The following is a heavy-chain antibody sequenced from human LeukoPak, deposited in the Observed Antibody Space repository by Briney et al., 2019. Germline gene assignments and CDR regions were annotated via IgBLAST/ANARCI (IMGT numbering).Heavy chain of an antibody. J-gene: IGHJ4*02. D-gene: IGHD2-2*01. CDR2: IIPIFGTA. CDR3: ARVRYCSSTSCYPGRPSFDY. CDR1: GGTFSSYA. V-gene: IGHV1-69*13. Sequence: SVKDSCKASGGTFSSYAISWVRQAPGQGLEWMGGIIPIFGTANYAQKFQGRVTITADESTSTAYMELSSLRSEDTAVYYCARVRYCSSTSCYPGRPSFDYWGQGTLVTVSS.